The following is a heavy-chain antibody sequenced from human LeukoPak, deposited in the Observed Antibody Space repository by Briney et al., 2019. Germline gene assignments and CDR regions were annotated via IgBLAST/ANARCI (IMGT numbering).Heavy chain of an antibody. Sequence: PGGSLRLSCAASGFTFSSYSVNWVRQAPGKGLEWVSSISSSSSYIYYADSVKGRFTISRDNAKNSLDLQMNSLRAEDTSVYYCAKAKSSGWSDWGQGTLVTVSS. CDR1: GFTFSSYS. V-gene: IGHV3-21*01. CDR2: ISSSSSYI. CDR3: AKAKSSGWSD. D-gene: IGHD6-19*01. J-gene: IGHJ4*02.